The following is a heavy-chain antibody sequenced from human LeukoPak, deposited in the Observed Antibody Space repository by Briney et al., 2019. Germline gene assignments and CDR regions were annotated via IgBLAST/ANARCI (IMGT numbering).Heavy chain of an antibody. Sequence: GASVKVSCKASGYTFTSYAMHWVRQAPGQRLEWMGWINAGNGNTKYSQKFQGRVTITTDESTSTAYMELSSLRSEDTAVYYCARAVGGEYQLLYFDYWGQGTLVTVSS. CDR2: INAGNGNT. D-gene: IGHD2-2*01. V-gene: IGHV1-3*01. CDR1: GYTFTSYA. CDR3: ARAVGGEYQLLYFDY. J-gene: IGHJ4*02.